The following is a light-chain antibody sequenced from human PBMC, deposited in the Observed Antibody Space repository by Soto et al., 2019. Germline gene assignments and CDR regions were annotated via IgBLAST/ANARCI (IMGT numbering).Light chain of an antibody. CDR2: EAS. J-gene: IGKJ2*01. CDR3: QQYNDSFPYT. CDR1: QSISRW. V-gene: IGKV1-5*03. Sequence: DIQMTQSPSTLSASVGDRVTITCRASQSISRWLAWYQQKPGTVPKLLIYEASTLESGVPSRFSGSRSGTEFTLTVRSLQPDDFATYYCQQYNDSFPYTFGQGTKLEIK.